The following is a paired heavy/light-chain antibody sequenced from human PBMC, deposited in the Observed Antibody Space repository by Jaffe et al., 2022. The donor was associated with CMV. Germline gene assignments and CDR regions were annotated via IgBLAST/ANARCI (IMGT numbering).Light chain of an antibody. J-gene: IGKJ1*01. CDR2: TAS. V-gene: IGKV1-39*01. CDR1: QSIDTF. Sequence: DLQMTQSPSSLFASVGDRVTITCRASQSIDTFLNWYQQKPGNAPKLLIYTASSLQSGVPFRFSGSGSGTDFTLTISSLQPEDFATYYCQQSYKTPRTFGQGTTVE. CDR3: QQSYKTPRT.
Heavy chain of an antibody. D-gene: IGHD2-21*02. J-gene: IGHJ6*03. V-gene: IGHV3-7*03. CDR3: AREGNDVLVTGGMIYYYYYMDV. Sequence: EVQVLESGGGLVQPGGSLRLSCAASGFTFRNFWMSWVRQAPGKGLEWVANIKQDGSEKYYVDSVKGRFTISRDNAKNSLYLQMNSLRVEDTAVYYCAREGNDVLVTGGMIYYYYYMDVWGKGTTVTVSS. CDR2: IKQDGSEK. CDR1: GFTFRNFW.